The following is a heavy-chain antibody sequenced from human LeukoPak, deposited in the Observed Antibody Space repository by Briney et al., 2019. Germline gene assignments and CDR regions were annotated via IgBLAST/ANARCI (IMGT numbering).Heavy chain of an antibody. CDR3: AKARARWLQLLDY. CDR2: ISGSGGST. D-gene: IGHD5-24*01. J-gene: IGHJ4*02. V-gene: IGHV3-23*01. CDR1: GFTFSSYA. Sequence: GGSLRLSCAASGFTFSSYAMSWVRQAPGKGLEWVSAISGSGGSTYYADSVEGRFTISRDNSKNTLYLQMNSLRAEDTAVYYCAKARARWLQLLDYWGQGTLVTVSS.